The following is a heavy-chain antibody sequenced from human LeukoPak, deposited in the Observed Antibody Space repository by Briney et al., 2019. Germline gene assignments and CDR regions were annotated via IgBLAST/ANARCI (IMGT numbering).Heavy chain of an antibody. CDR2: ISYDGSNK. CDR3: ASFGSLRYYYYYMDV. Sequence: GGSLRLSCAASGFTFSSYAMHWVRQAPGKGLEWVAVISYDGSNKYYADSVKGRFTISRDNSKNTLYLQMNSLRAEDTAVYYCASFGSLRYYYYYMDVWGKGTTVTVSS. CDR1: GFTFSSYA. J-gene: IGHJ6*03. V-gene: IGHV3-30*04. D-gene: IGHD1-26*01.